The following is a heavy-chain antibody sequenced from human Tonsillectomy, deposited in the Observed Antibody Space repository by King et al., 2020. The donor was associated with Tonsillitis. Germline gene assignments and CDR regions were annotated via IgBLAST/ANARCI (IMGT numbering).Heavy chain of an antibody. CDR2: ISPFNGDT. Sequence: VQLVESGSEVKKPGASVKVSCTASGYTFSTYGITWVRQAPGQGLEWMGWISPFNGDTNFGQKFQGRVTMTTDTSTSTAYMELRSLKSDDTAVYYCARSSSGVLDYWGQGTLITVSS. D-gene: IGHD2-8*01. CDR3: ARSSSGVLDY. J-gene: IGHJ4*02. CDR1: GYTFSTYG. V-gene: IGHV1-18*01.